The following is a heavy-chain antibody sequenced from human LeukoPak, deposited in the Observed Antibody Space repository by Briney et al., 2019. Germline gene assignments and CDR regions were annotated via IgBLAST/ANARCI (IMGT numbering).Heavy chain of an antibody. D-gene: IGHD5-24*01. CDR3: ARDLGGGYNLIDGFDY. V-gene: IGHV3-64*01. J-gene: IGHJ4*02. CDR2: ISSNGGST. CDR1: GFTFSSYA. Sequence: GGSLRLSCAASGFTFSSYAMHWVRQAPGKGLEYVSAISSNGGSTYYANSVKGRFTISRDNSKNTLYLQMGSLRAEDMAVYYCARDLGGGYNLIDGFDYWGQGTLVTVSS.